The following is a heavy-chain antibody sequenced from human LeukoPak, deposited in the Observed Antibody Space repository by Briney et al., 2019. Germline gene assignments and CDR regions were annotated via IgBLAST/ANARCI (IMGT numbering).Heavy chain of an antibody. CDR3: ARDGSAVAPHDVNWFDP. CDR2: ISSSSSYI. V-gene: IGHV3-21*01. CDR1: GFTFSSYS. Sequence: KTGGSLRLSRAASGFTFSSYSMNWVRQAPGKGLKWVSYISSSSSYIYYADSVKGRFTISRDNAKNSLYLQMNSLRPEDTAVYYCARDGSAVAPHDVNWFDPWGQGTLVTVSS. J-gene: IGHJ5*02. D-gene: IGHD6-19*01.